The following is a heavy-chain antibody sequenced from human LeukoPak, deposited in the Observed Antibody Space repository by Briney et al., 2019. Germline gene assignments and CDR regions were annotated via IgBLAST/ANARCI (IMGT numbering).Heavy chain of an antibody. J-gene: IGHJ3*02. Sequence: GGSLRLSCAASGFTFSSYGMHWVRQAPGKGLEWVAFIRYDGSNKYYADSVKGRFTISRDNSKNTLYLQMNSLRAEDTAVYYCAKEVTTTNSQYAFDIWGQGTMVTVSS. CDR1: GFTFSSYG. V-gene: IGHV3-30*02. CDR3: AKEVTTTNSQYAFDI. CDR2: IRYDGSNK. D-gene: IGHD4-11*01.